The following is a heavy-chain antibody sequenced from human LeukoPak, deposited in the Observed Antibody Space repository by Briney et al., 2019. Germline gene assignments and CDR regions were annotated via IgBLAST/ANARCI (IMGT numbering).Heavy chain of an antibody. D-gene: IGHD3-10*01. CDR3: ASETYYYGSGSYYINWFDP. V-gene: IGHV3-11*04. Sequence: GGSLRLSCAASGFTFSDYYMSWIRQAPGKGLEWVSYMSTSDSPIYYTDSVKGRFTISRDNAKNSLYLQMNSLRAEDTAVYYCASETYYYGSGSYYINWFDPWGQGTLVTVSS. CDR1: GFTFSDYY. J-gene: IGHJ5*02. CDR2: MSTSDSPI.